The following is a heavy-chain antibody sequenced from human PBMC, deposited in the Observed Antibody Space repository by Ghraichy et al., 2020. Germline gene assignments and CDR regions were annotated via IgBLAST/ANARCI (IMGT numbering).Heavy chain of an antibody. D-gene: IGHD3-3*02. J-gene: IGHJ4*02. Sequence: GGSLRLSCAASGFTFSSYSMNWVRQAPGKGLEWVSYISSSSSTIYYADSVKGRFTISRDNAKNSLYLQMNSLRDEDTAVYYCARGASIFGVVIGWGYWGQGTLVTVSS. V-gene: IGHV3-48*02. CDR2: ISSSSSTI. CDR3: ARGASIFGVVIGWGY. CDR1: GFTFSSYS.